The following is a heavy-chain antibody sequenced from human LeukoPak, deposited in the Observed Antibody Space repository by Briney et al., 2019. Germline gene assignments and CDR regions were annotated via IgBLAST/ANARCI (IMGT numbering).Heavy chain of an antibody. D-gene: IGHD3-10*01. CDR1: GFTFSDYY. V-gene: IGHV3-11*01. CDR2: ISSSGSAI. CDR3: ARDRSGAFDI. Sequence: GGSLRLSCAASGFTFSDYYMSWIRQAPGKGLECISYISSSGSAIYYADSVKGRFTISRDNAKKSLYLQMSSLRAEDTAVFYCARDRSGAFDIWGQGTMVTVSS. J-gene: IGHJ3*02.